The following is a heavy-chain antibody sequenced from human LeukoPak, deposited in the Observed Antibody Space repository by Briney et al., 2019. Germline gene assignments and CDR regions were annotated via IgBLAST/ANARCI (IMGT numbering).Heavy chain of an antibody. D-gene: IGHD3-22*01. V-gene: IGHV1-2*02. CDR1: GYTFTGYY. CDR3: ARDSGDSMGYYYNY. CDR2: INPNSGGT. Sequence: GASVKVPCKASGYTFTGYYMHWVPQAPGQGLEWMGWINPNSGGTNYAQKFQGRVTMTRDTSISTAYMELSRLRSDDTAVYYCARDSGDSMGYYYNYWGQGTLVTVSS. J-gene: IGHJ4*02.